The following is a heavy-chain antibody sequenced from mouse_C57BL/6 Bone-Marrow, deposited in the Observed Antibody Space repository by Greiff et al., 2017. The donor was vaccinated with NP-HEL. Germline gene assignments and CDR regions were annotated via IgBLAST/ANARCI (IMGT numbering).Heavy chain of an antibody. CDR3: TTFYDYDGY. CDR2: IDPENGDT. Sequence: EVQLQQSGAELVRPGASVKLSCTASGFNIKDDYMHWVKQRPEQGLEWIGWIDPENGDTEYASKFQGNATIPADTSSNTAYLQLSSLTSEDTAVYYCTTFYDYDGYWGQGTTLTVSS. V-gene: IGHV14-4*01. J-gene: IGHJ2*01. D-gene: IGHD2-4*01. CDR1: GFNIKDDY.